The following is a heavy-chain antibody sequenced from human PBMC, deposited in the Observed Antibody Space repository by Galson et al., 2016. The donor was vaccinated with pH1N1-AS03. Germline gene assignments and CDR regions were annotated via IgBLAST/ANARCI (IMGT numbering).Heavy chain of an antibody. J-gene: IGHJ3*02. CDR3: ARTSGAYFGSAFDI. D-gene: IGHD1-26*01. CDR2: ISSDSTTI. V-gene: IGHV3-48*04. CDR1: GFTFNHYR. Sequence: SLRLSCAASGFTFNHYRMNWVRQAPGKGLEWVSYISSDSTTIYYADSVKGRFTISRDNAKNSLSLQMNSLTAEDTAIYYCARTSGAYFGSAFDIWGQGTMVTVSS.